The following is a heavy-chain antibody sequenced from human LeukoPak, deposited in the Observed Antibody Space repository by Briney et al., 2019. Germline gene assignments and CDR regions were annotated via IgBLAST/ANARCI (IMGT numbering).Heavy chain of an antibody. CDR3: ARDFSSWYERPHTGFDY. D-gene: IGHD6-13*01. J-gene: IGHJ4*02. V-gene: IGHV1-69*01. CDR2: IIPIFGTA. Sequence: GIIPIFGTANYAQKFQGRVTITADESTSTAYMELSSLRSEDTAVYYCARDFSSWYERPHTGFDYWGQGTLVTVSS.